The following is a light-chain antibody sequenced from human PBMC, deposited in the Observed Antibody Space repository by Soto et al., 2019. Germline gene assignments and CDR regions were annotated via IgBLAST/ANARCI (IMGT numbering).Light chain of an antibody. J-gene: IGKJ2*01. Sequence: DIQMTQSPSTLSASVGDRGTITCRASQSISSWLAWYQQKSGKAPKLLIYDASSLESGVPSRFSGSGSGTEFTLTISSLQPDDFATYYCQQYNSYSYTFGQGTKLEIK. V-gene: IGKV1-5*01. CDR3: QQYNSYSYT. CDR1: QSISSW. CDR2: DAS.